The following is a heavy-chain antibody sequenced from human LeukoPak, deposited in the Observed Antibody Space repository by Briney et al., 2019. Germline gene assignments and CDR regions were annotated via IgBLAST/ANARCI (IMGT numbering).Heavy chain of an antibody. CDR1: GLTFSSHW. CDR2: ITNDGSST. Sequence: GGSLRLSCAASGLTFSSHWMHWVRQAPGKGLVWVSRITNDGSSTTYADSVKGRFTISRDNSRNTLYLQMNSLRAEDTAVYYCAKERNYWFDPWGQGTLVTVSS. V-gene: IGHV3-74*01. D-gene: IGHD4-11*01. CDR3: AKERNYWFDP. J-gene: IGHJ5*02.